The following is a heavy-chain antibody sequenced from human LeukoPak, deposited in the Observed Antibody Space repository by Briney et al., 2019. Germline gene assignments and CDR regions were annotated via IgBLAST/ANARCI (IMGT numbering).Heavy chain of an antibody. CDR3: ARVVAGTPLTDY. CDR1: GYTFTHHF. CDR2: INPHSGGT. J-gene: IGHJ4*02. D-gene: IGHD6-19*01. V-gene: IGHV1-2*02. Sequence: ASLKVSCKPSGYTFTHHFVHSVRPAPGQALAWMGWINPHSGGTNYAEKFQGRVTMTRDTSISRADMELSRLRSDDTAVYYCARVVAGTPLTDYWGQGTLVTVSS.